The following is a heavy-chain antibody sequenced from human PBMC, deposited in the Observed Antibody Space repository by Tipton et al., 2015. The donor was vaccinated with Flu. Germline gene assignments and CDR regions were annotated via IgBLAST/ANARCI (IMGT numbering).Heavy chain of an antibody. CDR2: IYTSGST. CDR1: GGSISSYY. CDR3: ASLTIAVAGDDAFDI. D-gene: IGHD6-19*01. J-gene: IGHJ3*02. Sequence: TLSLTCTVSGGSISSYYWSWIRQPAGKGLEWIGRIYTSGSTNYNPSLKSRVTMSVDTSKNQFSLKLSSVTAADTAVYYCASLTIAVAGDDAFDIWGQGTMVTVSS. V-gene: IGHV4-4*07.